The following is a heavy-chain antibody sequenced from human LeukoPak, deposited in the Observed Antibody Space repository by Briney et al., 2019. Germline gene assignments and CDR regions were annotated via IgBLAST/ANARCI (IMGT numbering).Heavy chain of an antibody. J-gene: IGHJ5*02. CDR2: MNPNSGNT. D-gene: IGHD3-16*02. Sequence: ASVKVSCKASGYTFTSYDINWVRQATGQGLEWMGWMNPNSGNTGYAQKFQGRVTITADESTSTAYMELSSLRSEDTAVYYCARDRSPFIDYVWGSYRYGWFDPWGQGTLVTVSS. CDR1: GYTFTSYD. V-gene: IGHV1-8*01. CDR3: ARDRSPFIDYVWGSYRYGWFDP.